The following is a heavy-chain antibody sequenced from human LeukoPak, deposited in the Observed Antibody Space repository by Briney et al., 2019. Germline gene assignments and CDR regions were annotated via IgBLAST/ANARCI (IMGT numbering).Heavy chain of an antibody. CDR2: IYPGDSET. CDR1: GYSFTNYW. J-gene: IGHJ3*02. CDR3: ARLNVDTAASAFDI. D-gene: IGHD5-18*01. V-gene: IGHV5-51*01. Sequence: GESLKISCEGSGYSFTNYWIVWVRQMPGKGLEWMGIIYPGDSETRYSPSFQGQVTISADKSISTAYLQWSSLKASDTAMYYCARLNVDTAASAFDIWGQGTMVTVSS.